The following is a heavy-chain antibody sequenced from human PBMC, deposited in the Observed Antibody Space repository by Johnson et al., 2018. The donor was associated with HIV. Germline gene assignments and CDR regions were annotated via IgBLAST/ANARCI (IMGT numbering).Heavy chain of an antibody. D-gene: IGHD3-10*01. Sequence: QVQLVESGGGVVQPGRSLRLSCAASGFTFSSYAMHWVRQAPGKGLEWVAVISYDGSNEHYTDSVKGRFTISRDNSKNTLYLQMNKLRAEDTAVYFCASQVRGLLGLRWAMWG. CDR1: GFTFSSYA. CDR2: ISYDGSNE. CDR3: ASQVRGLLGLRWAM. J-gene: IGHJ1*01. V-gene: IGHV3-30*04.